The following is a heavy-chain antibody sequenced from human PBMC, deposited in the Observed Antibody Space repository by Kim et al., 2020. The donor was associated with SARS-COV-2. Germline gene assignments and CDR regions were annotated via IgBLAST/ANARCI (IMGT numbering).Heavy chain of an antibody. D-gene: IGHD2-2*01. J-gene: IGHJ4*02. V-gene: IGHV3-11*05. Sequence: VNGRFTISRDDAQTSLYLQMNSLRAEDTAVYYCARDLYCSSTSCYSTGIDYWGQGTLVTVSS. CDR3: ARDLYCSSTSCYSTGIDY.